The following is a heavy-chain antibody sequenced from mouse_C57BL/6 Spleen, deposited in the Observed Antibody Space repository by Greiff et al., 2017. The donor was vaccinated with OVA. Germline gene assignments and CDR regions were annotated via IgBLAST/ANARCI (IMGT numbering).Heavy chain of an antibody. J-gene: IGHJ2*01. V-gene: IGHV1-59*01. D-gene: IGHD2-12*01. CDR3: ARGDSFDY. CDR1: GYTFTSYW. Sequence: QVQLQQPGAELVRPGTSVKLSCKASGYTFTSYWMHWVKQRPGQGLEWIGVIDPSDSYTNYNQKFKGKATLSVDTSSSTAYMQLSSLTSEDSAVYYCARGDSFDYWGQGTPLTVSS. CDR2: IDPSDSYT.